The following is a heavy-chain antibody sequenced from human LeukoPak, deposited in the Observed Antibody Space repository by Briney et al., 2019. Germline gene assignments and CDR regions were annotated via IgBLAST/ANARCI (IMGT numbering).Heavy chain of an antibody. CDR1: GFIFSSYA. Sequence: PGGSLRLSCAASGFIFSSYAMSWVRQAPGKGLEWVSAISGSGGSTYYADSVKGRFTISRDNSKNTLYLQMNSLRAEDTAVYYCASLNPPITMVRGVTPAPKDYWGQGTLVTVSS. CDR3: ASLNPPITMVRGVTPAPKDY. V-gene: IGHV3-23*01. J-gene: IGHJ4*02. D-gene: IGHD3-10*01. CDR2: ISGSGGST.